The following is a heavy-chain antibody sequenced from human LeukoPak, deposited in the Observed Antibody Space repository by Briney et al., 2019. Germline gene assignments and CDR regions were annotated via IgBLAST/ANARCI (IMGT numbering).Heavy chain of an antibody. D-gene: IGHD6-6*01. CDR1: GLSFSDYA. Sequence: GGSLRLSCEASGLSFSDYAMTWVRQAPGKGLEWVSAISGSGGSTYYADSVKGRFTISRDNSKNTLYLQMNSLRAEDTAAYYCAKELGGDYSSSSPDAFDIWGQGTMVTVSS. CDR2: ISGSGGST. V-gene: IGHV3-23*01. J-gene: IGHJ3*02. CDR3: AKELGGDYSSSSPDAFDI.